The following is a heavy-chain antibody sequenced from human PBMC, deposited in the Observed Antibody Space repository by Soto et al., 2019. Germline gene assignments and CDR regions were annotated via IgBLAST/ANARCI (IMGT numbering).Heavy chain of an antibody. J-gene: IGHJ6*02. V-gene: IGHV3-30*18. D-gene: IGHD1-1*01. CDR2: ISYDGSFV. CDR1: GFTFSSYG. Sequence: GGSLRLSCAASGFTFSSYGFHWVRQAPGKGLDWVAAISYDGSFVYYADSVRGRFTISRDNSRNTLDLQMNTLRHEDTAVYYCAKERGRNRNFAMDVWGQGTSVTSP. CDR3: AKERGRNRNFAMDV.